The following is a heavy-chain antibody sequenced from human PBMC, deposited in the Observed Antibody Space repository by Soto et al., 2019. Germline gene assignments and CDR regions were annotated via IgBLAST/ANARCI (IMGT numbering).Heavy chain of an antibody. CDR2: IYYSGST. J-gene: IGHJ3*02. CDR3: ARQRLYYDILTGYPDAFDI. CDR1: GGSISSSSYY. Sequence: SETLSLTCTVSGGSISSSSYYWGWIRQPPGKGLEWIGSIYYSGSTYYNPSLKSRVTISVDTSKNQFSLKLSSVTAADTAVYYCARQRLYYDILTGYPDAFDIWGKGTMVTVSS. V-gene: IGHV4-39*01. D-gene: IGHD3-9*01.